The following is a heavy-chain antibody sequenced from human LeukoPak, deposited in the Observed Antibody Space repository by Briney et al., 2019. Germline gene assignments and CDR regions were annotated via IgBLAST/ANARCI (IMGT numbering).Heavy chain of an antibody. Sequence: QPSETLSLTCAVYGGSFSGYYWSWIRQPPGKGLEWIGEINHSGSTNYNPSLKSRVTISVDTSKNEFSLILTSVTAADTAEYYCARHLYYSASAFWYIDLWGRGTLVIVSP. CDR1: GGSFSGYY. CDR2: INHSGST. J-gene: IGHJ2*01. CDR3: ARHLYYSASAFWYIDL. V-gene: IGHV4-34*01. D-gene: IGHD3-10*01.